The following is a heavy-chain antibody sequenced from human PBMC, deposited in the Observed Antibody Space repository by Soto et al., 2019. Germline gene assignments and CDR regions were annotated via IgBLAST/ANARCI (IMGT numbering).Heavy chain of an antibody. V-gene: IGHV3-23*01. D-gene: IGHD2-8*01. CDR3: ARERAVYCSNGICLAAFDI. J-gene: IGHJ3*02. CDR1: GFTFNDYA. CDR2: LSSRGFIT. Sequence: EVQLLESGGDLVQPGGSLRLSCAASGFTFNDYALTWVRQVPGKGLEWVSRLSSRGFITHYAESVKGRFTISRYNIKNTVYLQMNSLSAEDTAVYYCARERAVYCSNGICLAAFDIWGQGTLVTVSS.